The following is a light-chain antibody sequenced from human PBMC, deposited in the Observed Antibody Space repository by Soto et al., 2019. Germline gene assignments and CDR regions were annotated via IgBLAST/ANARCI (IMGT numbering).Light chain of an antibody. CDR3: SSFAGNSNLV. J-gene: IGLJ2*01. V-gene: IGLV2-8*01. CDR1: SIDVGGYNY. CDR2: EVS. Sequence: QSVLTQPPSASGSPGQSVTISCTGTSIDVGGYNYVSWYQQHPGKAPKLMISEVSKRPSGVPDRFSGSKSGNTASLTVSGLPAEDEADYYCSSFAGNSNLVFGGGTKLTVL.